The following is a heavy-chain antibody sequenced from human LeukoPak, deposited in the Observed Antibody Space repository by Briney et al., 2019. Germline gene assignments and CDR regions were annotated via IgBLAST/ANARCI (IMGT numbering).Heavy chain of an antibody. CDR3: ARDKDIAARHPVPSPFDY. V-gene: IGHV3-33*01. CDR2: IWYDGSNK. J-gene: IGHJ4*02. D-gene: IGHD6-6*01. Sequence: GGSLRLSCAASGFTFSSYGMHWVRQAPGKGLEWVAVIWYDGSNKYYADSVKGRFTISRDNPKNTLYLQMNSLRAEDTAVYYCARDKDIAARHPVPSPFDYWGQGTLVTVSS. CDR1: GFTFSSYG.